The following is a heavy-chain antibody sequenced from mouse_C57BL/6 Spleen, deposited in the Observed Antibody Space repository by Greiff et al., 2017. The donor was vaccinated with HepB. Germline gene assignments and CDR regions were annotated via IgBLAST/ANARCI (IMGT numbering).Heavy chain of an antibody. CDR2: INPSSGYT. D-gene: IGHD2-3*01. V-gene: IGHV1-4*01. J-gene: IGHJ4*01. CDR3: ATDGYYNAMDY. Sequence: QVHVKQSGAELARPGASVKMSCKASGYTFTSYTMHWVKQRPGQGLEWIGYINPSSGYTKYNQKFKDKATLTADKSSSTAYMQLSSLTSEDSAVYYCATDGYYNAMDYWGQGTSVTVSS. CDR1: GYTFTSYT.